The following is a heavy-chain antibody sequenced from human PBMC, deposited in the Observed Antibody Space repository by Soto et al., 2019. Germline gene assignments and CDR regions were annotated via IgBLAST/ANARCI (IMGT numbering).Heavy chain of an antibody. V-gene: IGHV4-39*01. CDR3: ARLDVDHYYYYGMDV. D-gene: IGHD3-9*01. CDR1: GGSISSSSYY. Sequence: PSETLSITCTVSGGSISSSSYYGGWIRQPPGKGLEWIGSIYYSGSTYYNPSLKSRVTISVDTSKNQFSLKLSSVTAADTAVYYCARLDVDHYYYYGMDVWGQGTTVTVSS. CDR2: IYYSGST. J-gene: IGHJ6*02.